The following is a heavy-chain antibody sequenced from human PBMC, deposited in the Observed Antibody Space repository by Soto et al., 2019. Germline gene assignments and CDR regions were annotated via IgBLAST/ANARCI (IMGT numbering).Heavy chain of an antibody. Sequence: QVQLVQSGAEVKKPGASVKVSCKASGYTFSSYAISWVRQAPGQGREWMGWISASNGNTKYAQKSQGRVTMTTDTSTSTAFMELRSLRSDDTVLYYCARDLNLGLVAEWGQGTLVTVSS. V-gene: IGHV1-18*04. CDR3: ARDLNLGLVAE. J-gene: IGHJ4*02. CDR1: GYTFSSYA. D-gene: IGHD2-2*01. CDR2: ISASNGNT.